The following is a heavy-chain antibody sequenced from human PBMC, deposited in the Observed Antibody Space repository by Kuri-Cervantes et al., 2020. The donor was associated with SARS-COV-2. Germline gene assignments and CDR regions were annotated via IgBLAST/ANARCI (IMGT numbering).Heavy chain of an antibody. CDR3: ATGRLRFDS. CDR1: GYTLRKLS. J-gene: IGHJ5*01. Sequence: ASVKVSCKVFGYTLRKLSMHWVRQAPGKGLEWVGGFDPGDAERLYVQKFQGRVTLSADLSSNIAYMEVTSLRSDDTAIYYCATGRLRFDSWGQGTLVTVSS. V-gene: IGHV1-24*01. CDR2: FDPGDAER.